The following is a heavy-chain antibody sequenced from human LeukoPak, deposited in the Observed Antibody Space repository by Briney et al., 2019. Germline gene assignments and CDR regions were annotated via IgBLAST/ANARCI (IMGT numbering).Heavy chain of an antibody. CDR2: INSDGSTT. D-gene: IGHD3-22*01. Sequence: RGGSLRLSCAASEFTFSRYWMHWVRQAPGKGLVWVSRINSDGSTTNYADSVKGRFTISRDNAKSTLYLQMNSLRVEDTAVYYCARGPETYYYGSSSYYWGQGTVVTVSS. J-gene: IGHJ4*02. CDR1: EFTFSRYW. V-gene: IGHV3-74*01. CDR3: ARGPETYYYGSSSYY.